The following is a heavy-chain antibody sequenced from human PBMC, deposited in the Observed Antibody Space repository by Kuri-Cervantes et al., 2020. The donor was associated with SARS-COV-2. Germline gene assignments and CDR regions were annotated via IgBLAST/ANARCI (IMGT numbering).Heavy chain of an antibody. CDR3: ARAGTSGSYLGY. CDR2: INWNGVRT. J-gene: IGHJ4*02. Sequence: GGSLRLSCAASGFTFDDYGMSWVRQAPGKGLEWVSGINWNGVRTGYTDSVKGRFTISRDNAKNSLYLQMNSLRAEDTALYYCARAGTSGSYLGYWGQGTLVTVSS. D-gene: IGHD1-26*01. CDR1: GFTFDDYG. V-gene: IGHV3-20*04.